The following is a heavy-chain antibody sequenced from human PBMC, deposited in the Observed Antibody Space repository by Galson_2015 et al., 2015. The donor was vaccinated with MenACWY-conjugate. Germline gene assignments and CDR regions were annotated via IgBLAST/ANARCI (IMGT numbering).Heavy chain of an antibody. CDR3: ARHPPGGRGMDV. J-gene: IGHJ6*02. CDR1: GYTFPPYW. V-gene: IGHV5-51*01. Sequence: QSGAEVKKPGESLQISCKGSGYTFPPYWLGWVRQLPGKGLEWMGLISPGDSETRYSPAFQGEVTISAGKSISTAYVQWDSLQASYTAMYYCARHPPGGRGMDVWGQGTTVTVSS. D-gene: IGHD1-26*01. CDR2: ISPGDSET.